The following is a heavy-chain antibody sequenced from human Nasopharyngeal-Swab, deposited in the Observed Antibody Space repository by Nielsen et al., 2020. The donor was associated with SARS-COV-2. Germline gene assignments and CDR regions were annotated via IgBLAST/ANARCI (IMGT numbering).Heavy chain of an antibody. CDR2: IKEDGSEK. V-gene: IGHV3-7*05. CDR1: GFTFSSYW. Sequence: GASLKISCAASGFTFSSYWMSWVRQAPGKGLEWVAYIKEDGSEKYFVDSVKGRFTISRDNAKNSLYLQMNSLRAEDTAVYYCARDYTRFDYWGQGTLVTV. J-gene: IGHJ4*02. CDR3: ARDYTRFDY. D-gene: IGHD3-16*01.